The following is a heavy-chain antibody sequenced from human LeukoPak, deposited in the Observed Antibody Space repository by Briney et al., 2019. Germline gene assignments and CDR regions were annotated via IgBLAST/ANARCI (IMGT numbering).Heavy chain of an antibody. Sequence: PGESLKISCKGSGYSFTSYWIGWVRQMPGKGLEWMGIIYPGDSDTRYSPSFQGQVTISADKSISTAYLQWSSLKASDTAMYYCARQGGAVAASESYYGMDVWGQGTTVTVSS. V-gene: IGHV5-51*01. CDR3: ARQGGAVAASESYYGMDV. CDR2: IYPGDSDT. D-gene: IGHD6-19*01. J-gene: IGHJ6*02. CDR1: GYSFTSYW.